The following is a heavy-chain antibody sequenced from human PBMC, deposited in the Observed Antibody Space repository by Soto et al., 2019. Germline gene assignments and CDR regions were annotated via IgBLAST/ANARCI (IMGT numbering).Heavy chain of an antibody. CDR1: GGSISSYY. D-gene: IGHD6-13*01. CDR3: ARDSGTATDY. Sequence: QVQLQESGPGLVKPSETLSLTCTVSGGSISSYYWSWIRQPPGKGLEWIGYIYYSGSTNYNPSLKSRVTISVDTSKNQFSLKLSSVTAADTAVYYCARDSGTATDYWGQGTLVTVSS. CDR2: IYYSGST. J-gene: IGHJ4*02. V-gene: IGHV4-59*01.